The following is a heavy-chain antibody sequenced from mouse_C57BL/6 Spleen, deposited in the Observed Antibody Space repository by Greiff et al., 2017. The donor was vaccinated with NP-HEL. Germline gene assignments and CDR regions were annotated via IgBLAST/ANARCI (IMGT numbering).Heavy chain of an antibody. CDR1: GYTFTGYW. V-gene: IGHV1-9*01. J-gene: IGHJ3*01. CDR2: ILPGSGST. Sequence: QVQLQQSGAELMKPGASVKLSCKATGYTFTGYWIEWVKQRPGHGLEWIGEILPGSGSTNYNEKFKGKATFTADTSSNTAYMQRSSLTTEDSAIYYCASRDYSNLFAYWGQGTLVTVSA. D-gene: IGHD2-5*01. CDR3: ASRDYSNLFAY.